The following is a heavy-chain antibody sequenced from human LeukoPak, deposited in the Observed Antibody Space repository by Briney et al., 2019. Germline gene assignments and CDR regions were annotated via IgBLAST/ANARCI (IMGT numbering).Heavy chain of an antibody. V-gene: IGHV3-48*04. CDR3: ARRGSGWYYYYYMDV. D-gene: IGHD6-19*01. CDR2: ISSSSSTI. Sequence: GGSLRLSCAASGFTFSSYSMNWVRQAPGKGLEWVSYISSSSSTIYYTDSVKGRFTISRDNAKNSLYLQMNSLRAEDTAVYYCARRGSGWYYYYYMDVWGKGTTVTVSS. CDR1: GFTFSSYS. J-gene: IGHJ6*03.